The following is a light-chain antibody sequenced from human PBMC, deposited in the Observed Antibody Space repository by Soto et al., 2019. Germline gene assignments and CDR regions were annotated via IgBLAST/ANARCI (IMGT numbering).Light chain of an antibody. V-gene: IGKV1-39*01. J-gene: IGKJ1*01. Sequence: DIRMTQSPSSLSASVGDRVIITCRASQSIRKYLNWYQHKPGKVPTLLIYAASSLQSGVPSRFSGSGSRTEFTLTITSLQPEDFATYYCQQSGDTPPWTFGQGTKVDIK. CDR3: QQSGDTPPWT. CDR2: AAS. CDR1: QSIRKY.